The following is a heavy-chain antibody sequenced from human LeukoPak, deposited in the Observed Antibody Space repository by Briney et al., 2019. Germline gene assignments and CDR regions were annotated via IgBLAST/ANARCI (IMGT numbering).Heavy chain of an antibody. V-gene: IGHV3-7*01. CDR3: VRDGGVSGYDLLDY. Sequence: GGSLRLSCAASGFILTGYEMNWVRQAPGKGLEWVAHINQDGSEEHYMDSVKARFTISRDNAKNSLSLQMNSLRAEDTAVYYCVRDGGVSGYDLLDYWGQGTLVTVSS. D-gene: IGHD5-12*01. CDR2: INQDGSEE. CDR1: GFILTGYE. J-gene: IGHJ4*02.